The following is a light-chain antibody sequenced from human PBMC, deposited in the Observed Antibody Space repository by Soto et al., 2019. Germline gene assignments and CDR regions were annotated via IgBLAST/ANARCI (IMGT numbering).Light chain of an antibody. CDR1: QSVSSNY. CDR3: QQYSSSPPEFT. CDR2: GVS. V-gene: IGKV3-20*01. J-gene: IGKJ3*01. Sequence: EIVLTQSPGTLSVSPGERVTLSCRASQSVSSNYLAWYQQRPGQAPRLLIFGVSYRATGIPDRFSGSGSGTDFTLTISRLEPEDFAVYYCQQYSSSPPEFTFGPGTKVDSK.